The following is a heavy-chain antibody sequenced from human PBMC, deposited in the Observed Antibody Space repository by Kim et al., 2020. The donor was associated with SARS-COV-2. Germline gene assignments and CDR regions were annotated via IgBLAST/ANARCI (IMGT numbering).Heavy chain of an antibody. CDR3: AMRDGYTSSSAY. Sequence: GGSLRLSCAASGFTSSRYWMFWVRQAPGKGPVWVSLIALDGTTIDYVDTVKGRFTISRDNAKKTVYLQMNSLTVDDTAVYYCAMRDGYTSSSAYWGRDT. CDR1: GFTSSRYW. CDR2: IALDGTTI. V-gene: IGHV3-74*01. D-gene: IGHD5-18*01. J-gene: IGHJ1*01.